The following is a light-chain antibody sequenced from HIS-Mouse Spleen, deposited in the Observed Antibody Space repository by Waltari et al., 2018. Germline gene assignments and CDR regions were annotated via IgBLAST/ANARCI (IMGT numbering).Light chain of an antibody. CDR1: ALPKQY. CDR3: QSADSSGTYGDVV. Sequence: SYELTQPPSVSVSPGQTARITCSGDALPKQYAYWYQQKPGQAPVLVIYKDSERPSGIHERFSGSSSGTTVTLTISGVQAEDEADYYCQSADSSGTYGDVVFGGGTKLTVL. J-gene: IGLJ2*01. V-gene: IGLV3-25*03. CDR2: KDS.